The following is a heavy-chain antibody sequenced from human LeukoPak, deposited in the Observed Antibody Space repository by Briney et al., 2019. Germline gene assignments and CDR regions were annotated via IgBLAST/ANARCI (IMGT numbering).Heavy chain of an antibody. J-gene: IGHJ4*02. D-gene: IGHD3-22*01. V-gene: IGHV3-23*01. CDR3: AKGSYYDSSGSFYFDY. CDR2: ISGSGDNT. Sequence: PGGSLRLSCAASGSTFSSYAMSWVRQAPGKGLEWVSGISGSGDNTYYADSVKGRFTTSRDNSKNTLYVQVNSLGTEDTAAYYCAKGSYYDSSGSFYFDYWGQGTLVTVSS. CDR1: GSTFSSYA.